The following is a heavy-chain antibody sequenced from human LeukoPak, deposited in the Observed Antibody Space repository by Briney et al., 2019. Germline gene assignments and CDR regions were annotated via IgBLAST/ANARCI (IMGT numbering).Heavy chain of an antibody. CDR2: ISAYNGNT. CDR1: GYTFTSYG. V-gene: IGHV1-18*04. J-gene: IGHJ5*02. D-gene: IGHD3-9*01. CDR3: ARGSYDILTGYFNWFDP. Sequence: GASVKVSCKASGYTFTSYGISWVRQAPGQGLEWMGWISAYNGNTNYAQKLQGRVTMTTDTSTSTAYMELRSPRSDDTAVYYCARGSYDILTGYFNWFDPWGQGTLVTVSS.